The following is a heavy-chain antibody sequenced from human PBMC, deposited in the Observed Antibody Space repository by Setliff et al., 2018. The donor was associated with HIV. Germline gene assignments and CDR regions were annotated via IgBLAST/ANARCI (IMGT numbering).Heavy chain of an antibody. J-gene: IGHJ2*01. CDR2: ISTYNGNT. V-gene: IGHV1-18*01. CDR3: ARHRSPLSNAYTALDL. CDR1: GYTFTTYG. Sequence: ASVKVSCKASGYTFTTYGITWVRQAPGQGLEWMGWISTYNGNTNYAQKFQGRVTMTTVTSTSTAYMELRSLRSDDTALYHCARHRSPLSNAYTALDLWGRGTLVTVSS. D-gene: IGHD2-21*02.